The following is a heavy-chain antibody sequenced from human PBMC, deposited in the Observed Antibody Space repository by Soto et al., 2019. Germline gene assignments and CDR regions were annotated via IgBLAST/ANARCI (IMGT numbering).Heavy chain of an antibody. CDR1: GFSLSTSGVG. D-gene: IGHD2-21*01. Sequence: QITLKESVPTLVKPTQTLTLTCTFSGFSLSTSGVGVGWIRQPPGKPLAWLALIYWDDDKRYSPSLTIRLTITKDTSKNQVVLTMTNMDPVDTATYYCAHVLVVVANYVMDVWGQWTTVNVSS. V-gene: IGHV2-5*02. CDR2: IYWDDDK. J-gene: IGHJ6*01. CDR3: AHVLVVVANYVMDV.